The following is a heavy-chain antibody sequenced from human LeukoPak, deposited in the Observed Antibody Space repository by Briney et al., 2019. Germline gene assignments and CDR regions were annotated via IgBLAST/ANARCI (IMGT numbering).Heavy chain of an antibody. CDR2: IFYSGTT. J-gene: IGHJ5*02. Sequence: PSETLSLTCTVSGGSLSSRNYYWGWLRQPPGKGLEWIGSIFYSGTTYCNPSLKSRVTISVDTSKNQFSLKLSSVTAADTAVYHCAGVGSDGSSWYGNWFDPWGQGTLVTVSS. V-gene: IGHV4-39*07. CDR3: AGVGSDGSSWYGNWFDP. CDR1: GGSLSSRNYY. D-gene: IGHD6-13*01.